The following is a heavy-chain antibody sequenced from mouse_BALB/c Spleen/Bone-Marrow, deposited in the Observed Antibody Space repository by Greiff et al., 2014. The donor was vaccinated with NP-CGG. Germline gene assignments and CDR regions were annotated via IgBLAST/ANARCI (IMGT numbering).Heavy chain of an antibody. CDR3: ARDYYGFSYGFAY. Sequence: DVQLQESGPELVKPGASMKISCKASGYSFTGYTMNWVKQSHGKNLEWIGLINPYSGGTNYNQKFKGKATLTVDKSSSTAYMELLSLTSEDSAVYYCARDYYGFSYGFAYWGQGTLVTVSA. J-gene: IGHJ3*01. V-gene: IGHV1-18*01. D-gene: IGHD1-1*01. CDR2: INPYSGGT. CDR1: GYSFTGYT.